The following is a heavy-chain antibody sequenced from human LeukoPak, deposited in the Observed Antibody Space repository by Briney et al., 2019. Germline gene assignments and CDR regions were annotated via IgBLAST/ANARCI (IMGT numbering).Heavy chain of an antibody. CDR2: IGTAGDT. CDR1: GFTFSSYD. D-gene: IGHD1-14*01. CDR3: ARGRPTKTGARKWPPLYDY. J-gene: IGHJ4*02. Sequence: GGSLRLSCAASGFTFSSYDMHWVRQATGKGLEWVSAIGTAGDTCYPGSVKGRFTISRENAKNSLYLQMNSLRAGDTAVYYCARGRPTKTGARKWPPLYDYWGQGTLVTVSS. V-gene: IGHV3-13*01.